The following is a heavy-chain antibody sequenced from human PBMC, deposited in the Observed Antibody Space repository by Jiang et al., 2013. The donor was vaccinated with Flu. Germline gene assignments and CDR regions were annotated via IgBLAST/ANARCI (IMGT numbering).Heavy chain of an antibody. CDR2: INQGGSGK. CDR3: ARAGVAAAGRAWADC. Sequence: GGSLRLSCAASGFTFDTYWMTWVRRAPGKGLEWVASINQGGSGKYYVDSVKGRFTISRDNAETSLYLQMNSLRVDDTALYYCARAGVAAAGRAWADCWGQGTLVTVSS. D-gene: IGHD6-13*01. J-gene: IGHJ4*02. V-gene: IGHV3-7*03. CDR1: GFTFDTYW.